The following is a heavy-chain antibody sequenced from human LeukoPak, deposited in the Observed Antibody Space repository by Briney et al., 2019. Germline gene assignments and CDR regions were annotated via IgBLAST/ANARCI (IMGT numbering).Heavy chain of an antibody. CDR1: GGSISSSSYY. J-gene: IGHJ5*02. Sequence: PSETLSLTCTVSGGSISSSSYYWGWIRQPPGKGLEWIGSIYYSGSTYYNPSLKSRVTISVDTSKNQFSLKLSSVTAADTAVYYCARQDSGWYSRGWFDPWGQGTLVTVSS. D-gene: IGHD6-19*01. CDR2: IYYSGST. V-gene: IGHV4-39*01. CDR3: ARQDSGWYSRGWFDP.